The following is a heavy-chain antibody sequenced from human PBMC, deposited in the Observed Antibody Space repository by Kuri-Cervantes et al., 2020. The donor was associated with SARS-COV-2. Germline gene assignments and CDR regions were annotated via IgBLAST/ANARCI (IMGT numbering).Heavy chain of an antibody. V-gene: IGHV1-3*02. D-gene: IGHD1-26*01. CDR3: ARVCREPGGYFRRLRTEHYFDY. Sequence: ASVKVSCKASGYTFTRYAMHWVRQAPGQRLEWMGWSNAGNGNTKYSQEFQGRVTMTRDTSTSTVYMELSSLRSEDTAVYYCARVCREPGGYFRRLRTEHYFDYWGQGTLVTVSS. CDR2: SNAGNGNT. J-gene: IGHJ4*02. CDR1: GYTFTRYA.